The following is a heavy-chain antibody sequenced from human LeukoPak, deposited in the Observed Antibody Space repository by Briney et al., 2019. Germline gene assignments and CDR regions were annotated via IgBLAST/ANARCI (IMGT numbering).Heavy chain of an antibody. CDR2: IYYSGST. J-gene: IGHJ4*02. V-gene: IGHV4-59*01. Sequence: SETLSLTCTVSGGSISSYYWSWIRQPPGKGLEWIGYIYYSGSTNYNPSLKSRVTISVDTSKNQFSLKLSSVTAADTAVYYCAGVGRVPYYFDYWGQGTLVTVSS. CDR3: AGVGRVPYYFDY. CDR1: GGSISSYY.